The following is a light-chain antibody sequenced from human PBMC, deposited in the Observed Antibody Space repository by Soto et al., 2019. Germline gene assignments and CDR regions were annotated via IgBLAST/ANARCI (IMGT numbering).Light chain of an antibody. CDR2: AAS. V-gene: IGKV1-17*01. CDR1: QSITRY. J-gene: IGKJ1*01. CDR3: LQHNSYPWT. Sequence: DIQLTQSPSSLSAFVGDRVTITCRASQSITRYLNWYQQKPGKFPKLLIYAASSLESGVPSRFSGSGSGTEFTLTISSLQPEDFATYYCLQHNSYPWTFGQGTKVDIK.